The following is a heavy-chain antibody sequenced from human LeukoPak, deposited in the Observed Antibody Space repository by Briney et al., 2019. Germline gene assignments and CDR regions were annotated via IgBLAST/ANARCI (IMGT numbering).Heavy chain of an antibody. Sequence: PSETLSLTCTVSDGSINGYYWGWIRQPPGKGLEWIGSIYYSGSTYYNPSLESRVTISVDTSKNQFSLKLSSVTAADTAVYYCASEGIAVAGSGAAFDIWGQGTMVTVSS. D-gene: IGHD6-19*01. CDR3: ASEGIAVAGSGAAFDI. J-gene: IGHJ3*02. V-gene: IGHV4-39*01. CDR1: DGSINGYY. CDR2: IYYSGST.